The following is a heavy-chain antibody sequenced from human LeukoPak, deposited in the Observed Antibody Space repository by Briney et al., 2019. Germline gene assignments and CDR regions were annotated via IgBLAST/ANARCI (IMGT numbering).Heavy chain of an antibody. CDR3: ARGRYTYYYDSSGYSFDY. CDR1: GYTLTELS. Sequence: ASVKVSCKVSGYTLTELSMHWVRQAPGKGLEWMGGFDPEDGETIYAQKFQGRVTMTRDTSTSTVYMELSSLRSEDTAVYYCARGRYTYYYDSSGYSFDYWGQGTLVTVSS. D-gene: IGHD3-22*01. V-gene: IGHV1-24*01. CDR2: FDPEDGET. J-gene: IGHJ4*02.